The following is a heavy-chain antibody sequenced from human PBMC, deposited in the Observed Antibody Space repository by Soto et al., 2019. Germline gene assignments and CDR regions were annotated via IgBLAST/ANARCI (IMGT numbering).Heavy chain of an antibody. V-gene: IGHV1-69*12. J-gene: IGHJ6*02. CDR3: ARELTGTTSQYYYGMAG. CDR1: GGTFSSYA. Sequence: QVQLVQSGAEVKNPGSSVKVSCQASGGTFSSYAISWVRQAPGQGLEWMGGIIPIFGTATYAQKFQGRVTITADESTSTAYMELSSLRSEDTAVYYCARELTGTTSQYYYGMAGWGQGTTVTVSS. CDR2: IIPIFGTA. D-gene: IGHD1-7*01.